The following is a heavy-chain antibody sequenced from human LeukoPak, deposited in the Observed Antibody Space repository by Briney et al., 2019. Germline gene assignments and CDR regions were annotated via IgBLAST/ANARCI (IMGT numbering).Heavy chain of an antibody. V-gene: IGHV1-24*01. D-gene: IGHD6-13*01. CDR1: GYTLTELS. J-gene: IGHJ5*02. Sequence: ASVKVSCKVSGYTLTELSMHWVRQAPGKGLEWMGGFDPEDGETIYAQKFQGRVTMTEDTSTDTAYMEPSSLRSEDTAVYYCATVRGSGSWYVTYWFDPWGQGTLVTVSS. CDR2: FDPEDGET. CDR3: ATVRGSGSWYVTYWFDP.